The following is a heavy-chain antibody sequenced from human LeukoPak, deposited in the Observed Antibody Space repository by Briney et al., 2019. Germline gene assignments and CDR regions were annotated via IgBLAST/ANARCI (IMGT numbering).Heavy chain of an antibody. Sequence: SQTLSLTCAVSGGSISSGGYSWSWIRQPPGTGLEWIGYIYYTDSAYYNPSLKSRVTISVDTSKNQFSLKLNSVTAADTAVYYCASHSGGYAYWGQGTLVTVSS. D-gene: IGHD5-12*01. CDR3: ASHSGGYAY. CDR1: GGSISSGGYS. V-gene: IGHV4-30-4*07. J-gene: IGHJ4*02. CDR2: IYYTDSA.